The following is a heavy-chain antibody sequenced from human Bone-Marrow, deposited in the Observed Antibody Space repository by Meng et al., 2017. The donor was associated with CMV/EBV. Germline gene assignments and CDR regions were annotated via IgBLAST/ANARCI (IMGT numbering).Heavy chain of an antibody. Sequence: SETLSLTCTASGYSITSGYYWGWSRQSAVGGLEWIGSIFHGGSAYYDPSVKSRVSISVDTSKNPLSLKVRTVRAEETAVYYCARITHRSSWPNWFDHWGQGTLVTVSS. CDR1: GYSITSGYY. V-gene: IGHV4-38-2*02. CDR2: IFHGGSA. J-gene: IGHJ5*02. CDR3: ARITHRSSWPNWFDH. D-gene: IGHD6-13*01.